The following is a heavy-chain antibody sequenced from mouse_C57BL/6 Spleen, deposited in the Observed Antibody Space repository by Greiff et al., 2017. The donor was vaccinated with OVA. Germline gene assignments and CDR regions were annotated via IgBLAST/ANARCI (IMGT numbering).Heavy chain of an antibody. V-gene: IGHV10-1*01. J-gene: IGHJ4*01. CDR1: GFSFNTYA. Sequence: EVMLVESGGGLVQPKGSLKLSCAASGFSFNTYAMNWVRQAPGKGLEWVARIRSKSNNYATYYADSVKDRFTISRDDSESMLYLQMNNLKTEDTAMYYCVRQAYYSSAMDYWGQGTSVTVSS. D-gene: IGHD2-5*01. CDR2: IRSKSNNYAT. CDR3: VRQAYYSSAMDY.